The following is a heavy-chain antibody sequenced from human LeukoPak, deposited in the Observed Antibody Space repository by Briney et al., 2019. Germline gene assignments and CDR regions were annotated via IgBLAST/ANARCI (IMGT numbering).Heavy chain of an antibody. Sequence: SVNVSCKASGGTFSIYAISWVRQAPGQGLEWMGGIIPIFGTANYAQKFQGRVTITADESTSTAYMELSSLRSEDTAVYYCAREGVGYSSSSLVYWGQGTLVTVSS. CDR1: GGTFSIYA. D-gene: IGHD6-6*01. CDR2: IIPIFGTA. V-gene: IGHV1-69*13. CDR3: AREGVGYSSSSLVY. J-gene: IGHJ4*02.